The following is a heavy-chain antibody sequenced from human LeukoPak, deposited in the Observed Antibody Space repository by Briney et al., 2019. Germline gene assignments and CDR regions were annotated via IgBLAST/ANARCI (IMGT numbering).Heavy chain of an antibody. D-gene: IGHD6-13*01. V-gene: IGHV1-2*06. CDR2: INPHSGGT. CDR1: GYAFTDYY. Sequence: SVKVSYKASGYAFTDYYMHWVRQAPGQGLEWMGRINPHSGGTNYAQKFQGRVTMTRDTSISTAYMELSRLRSDDTAVYYCASGIAAAGFNGLDVWGQGTTVTVSS. J-gene: IGHJ6*02. CDR3: ASGIAAAGFNGLDV.